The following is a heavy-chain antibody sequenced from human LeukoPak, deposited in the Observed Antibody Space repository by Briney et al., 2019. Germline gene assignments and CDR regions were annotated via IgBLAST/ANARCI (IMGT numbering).Heavy chain of an antibody. Sequence: GGSLKLSCAASGLTVSSNYMSWVRQAPGKGLEWVSVIYSGGSTYYADSVKGRFTISRDNSKNTLYLQMNSLRPEDTAVYYCARDLPPAPWNGMDVWGQGTTVTVSS. V-gene: IGHV3-53*01. CDR3: ARDLPPAPWNGMDV. J-gene: IGHJ6*02. CDR1: GLTVSSNY. CDR2: IYSGGST. D-gene: IGHD2-2*01.